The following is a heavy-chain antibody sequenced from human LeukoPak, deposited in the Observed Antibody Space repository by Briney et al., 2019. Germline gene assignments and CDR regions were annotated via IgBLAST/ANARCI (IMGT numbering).Heavy chain of an antibody. V-gene: IGHV3-30*03. Sequence: GGSLRLSCAASGFTFSSSAMSWVRQAPGKGLEWVAVTSSDLNVKLYADSVKGRFTISRDNSRSTLYLQMNSLRPEDTAIYYCSREGYYGSGSPPSLYFDYWGQGTLVTVSS. J-gene: IGHJ4*02. CDR1: GFTFSSSA. D-gene: IGHD3-10*01. CDR3: SREGYYGSGSPPSLYFDY. CDR2: TSSDLNVK.